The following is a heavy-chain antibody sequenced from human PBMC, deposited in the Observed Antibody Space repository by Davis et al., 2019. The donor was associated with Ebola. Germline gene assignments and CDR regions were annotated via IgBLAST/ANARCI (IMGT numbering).Heavy chain of an antibody. CDR3: ASLKQWLGHFDY. J-gene: IGHJ4*02. Sequence: AASVKVSCKTSGGTFRSYAISWVRQAPGQGLEWMGGVIPLFDITDYAQKFHGRVTITADESTSTAYMELSSLRSEDTAVYYCASLKQWLGHFDYWGQGTLVTVSS. D-gene: IGHD6-19*01. CDR2: VIPLFDIT. V-gene: IGHV1-69*13. CDR1: GGTFRSYA.